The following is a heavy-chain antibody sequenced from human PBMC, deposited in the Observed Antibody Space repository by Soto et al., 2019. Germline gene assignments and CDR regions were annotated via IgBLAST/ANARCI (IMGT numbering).Heavy chain of an antibody. CDR2: INPNTGGT. CDR1: GYSFTAYY. V-gene: IGHV1-2*02. CDR3: ARDRRPDY. J-gene: IGHJ4*02. Sequence: QVQLVQSGAEVKKPGASVKVSCQASGYSFTAYYVHWVRQAPGQGLEWMGWINPNTGGTTYAQKFQGRVTMTRDTSISTAYMELSSLRSADTALYYCARDRRPDYWGQGTLVTVSS.